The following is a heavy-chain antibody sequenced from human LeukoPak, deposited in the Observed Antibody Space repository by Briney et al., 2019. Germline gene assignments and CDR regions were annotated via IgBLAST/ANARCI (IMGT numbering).Heavy chain of an antibody. CDR1: GGSISSSSYY. V-gene: IGHV4-39*01. CDR3: ASLVVVTAISYYGMDV. D-gene: IGHD2-21*02. Sequence: SETLSLTCTVSGGSISSSSYYWGWIRQPPGKGLEWIGSIYYSGSTYYNPSLKSRVTISVDTSKNKFSLKLSSVTAADTAVYYCASLVVVTAISYYGMDVCGQGTTVTVSS. J-gene: IGHJ6*02. CDR2: IYYSGST.